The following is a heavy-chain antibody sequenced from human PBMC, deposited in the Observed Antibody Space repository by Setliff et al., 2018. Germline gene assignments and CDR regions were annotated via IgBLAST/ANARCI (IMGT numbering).Heavy chain of an antibody. D-gene: IGHD1-1*01. Sequence: ASVKVSCKASGYTFTSYDINWVRQATGQGLEWMGGMNPNNGNTGYAQKFQGRVTITRDTSASTAYMELSSLRSEDTAVYYCAREGGWNGIILYYFDYWGQGTLVTVSS. J-gene: IGHJ4*02. CDR2: MNPNNGNT. CDR3: AREGGWNGIILYYFDY. V-gene: IGHV1-8*01. CDR1: GYTFTSYD.